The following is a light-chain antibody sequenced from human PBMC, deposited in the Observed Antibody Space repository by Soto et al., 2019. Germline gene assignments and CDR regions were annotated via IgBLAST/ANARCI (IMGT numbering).Light chain of an antibody. CDR2: DAS. V-gene: IGKV3-15*01. J-gene: IGKJ1*01. CDR1: QSVNTY. CDR3: QQDDGWPQT. Sequence: EIVLTQSPATLSPPKGERATLSSRASQSVNTYLAWYQQKPGQAPRLLIYDASTRASGIPDRFSVRGSGTEFTLTISSFQSEDFAFFYCQQDDGWPQTFGQGTKVDNK.